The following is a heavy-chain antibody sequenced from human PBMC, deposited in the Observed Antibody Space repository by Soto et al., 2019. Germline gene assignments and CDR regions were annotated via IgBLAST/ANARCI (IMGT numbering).Heavy chain of an antibody. Sequence: GGSLRLSCASSGFTFSSYSMNWVRQAPGKGLEWVSSISSSSSYIYYADSVKGRFTISRDNAKNSLYLQMNSLRAEDTAVYYCARGSGYDFWSGYSPYFDYWGQGTLVTVSS. V-gene: IGHV3-21*01. J-gene: IGHJ4*02. CDR3: ARGSGYDFWSGYSPYFDY. CDR1: GFTFSSYS. D-gene: IGHD3-3*01. CDR2: ISSSSSYI.